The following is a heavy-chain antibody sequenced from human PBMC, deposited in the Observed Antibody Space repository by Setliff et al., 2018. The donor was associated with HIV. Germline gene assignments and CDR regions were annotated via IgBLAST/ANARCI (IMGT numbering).Heavy chain of an antibody. V-gene: IGHV4-4*02. J-gene: IGHJ4*02. CDR3: ARVVKGYNWNYFDY. D-gene: IGHD1-20*01. CDR2: IYHGGNT. Sequence: SETLSLTCSVSSGSIGSNYYWSWIRQPPGKGLEWIGQIYHGGNTRYNPSLKSRVTISVDASNNQFSLELRSMTAADTAVYYCARVVKGYNWNYFDYWGQGTLVTVSS. CDR1: SGSIGSNYY.